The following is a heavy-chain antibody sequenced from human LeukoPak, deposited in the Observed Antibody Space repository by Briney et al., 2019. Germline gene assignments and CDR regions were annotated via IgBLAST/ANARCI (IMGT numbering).Heavy chain of an antibody. V-gene: IGHV5-51*01. CDR2: SYPVDSDT. CDR3: ARQLARRKYYYDSSGLGYFDL. D-gene: IGHD3-22*01. CDR1: GYSFTSDW. J-gene: IGHJ2*01. Sequence: GESLKIACKGSGYSFTSDWMDWVRQMPGKGLEWMGISYPVDSDTRYSPSFKGQVHISADKSISTAYLKWSSMKASDTAMYYCARQLARRKYYYDSSGLGYFDLWGRGTLVTVSS.